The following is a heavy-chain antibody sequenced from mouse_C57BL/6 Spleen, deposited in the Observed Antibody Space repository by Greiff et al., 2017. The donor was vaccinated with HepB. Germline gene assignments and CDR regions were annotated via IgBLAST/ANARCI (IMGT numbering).Heavy chain of an antibody. CDR2: ISNLAYSI. Sequence: EVKLMESGGGLVQPGGSLKLSCAASGFTFSDYGMAWVRQAPRKGPEWVAFISNLAYSIYYADTVTGRFTISRGNAKNTLYLEMSSLRSEDTAMYYCARRDYDEAMDYWGQGTSVTVSS. CDR3: ARRDYDEAMDY. J-gene: IGHJ4*01. D-gene: IGHD2-4*01. CDR1: GFTFSDYG. V-gene: IGHV5-15*04.